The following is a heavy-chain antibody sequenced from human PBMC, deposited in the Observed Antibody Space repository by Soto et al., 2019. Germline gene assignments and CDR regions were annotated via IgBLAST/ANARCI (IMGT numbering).Heavy chain of an antibody. CDR1: GFSFSSYT. Sequence: EVRLVESGGGFVQPGGSLRLSCEASGFSFSSYTMNWVRQAPGKGLEWVSFISGHGTTTYYADSVKGRFTVSRDNAKNSLYLEVTSLRDEDTAVYYCARLGYCSSVTCKYYFYYYGMDVWGQGTTVTVSS. V-gene: IGHV3-48*02. CDR3: ARLGYCSSVTCKYYFYYYGMDV. D-gene: IGHD2-2*01. J-gene: IGHJ6*02. CDR2: ISGHGTTT.